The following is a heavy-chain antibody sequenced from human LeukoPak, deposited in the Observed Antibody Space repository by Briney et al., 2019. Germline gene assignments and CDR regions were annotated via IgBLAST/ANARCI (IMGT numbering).Heavy chain of an antibody. CDR1: GASISNYY. J-gene: IGHJ4*02. D-gene: IGHD2-21*01. Sequence: SETLSLTCSVPGASISNYYWSWIRQPAGKGLEWSGRIHTSGSTTYNPSLKSRVTMSVDTSRNQISLKVNSVTAADTALYYCARESDSGDYLDYWGQGTLVTASS. V-gene: IGHV4-4*07. CDR2: IHTSGST. CDR3: ARESDSGDYLDY.